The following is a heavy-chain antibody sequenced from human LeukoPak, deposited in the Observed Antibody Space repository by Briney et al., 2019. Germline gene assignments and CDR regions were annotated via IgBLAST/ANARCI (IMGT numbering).Heavy chain of an antibody. Sequence: GASVKVSCKASGYTFTGYYMHWVRQAPGQGLEWMGWINPNSGGTNYAQKFQGRVTMTRDTSISTAYMELSRLRSDDTAVYYCARVRDYGSGPRYFDYWGQGTLVTVSS. D-gene: IGHD3-10*01. V-gene: IGHV1-2*02. CDR1: GYTFTGYY. CDR3: ARVRDYGSGPRYFDY. J-gene: IGHJ4*02. CDR2: INPNSGGT.